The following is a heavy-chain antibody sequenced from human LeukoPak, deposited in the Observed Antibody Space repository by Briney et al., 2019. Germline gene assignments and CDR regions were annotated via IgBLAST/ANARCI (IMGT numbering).Heavy chain of an antibody. J-gene: IGHJ6*03. CDR2: ISSSGSTI. Sequence: GGSLRLSCAASGFTFSDYYMSWIRQAPGKGLEWVSYISSSGSTIYYADSVKGRFTISRDSAKNSLYLQMNSLRAEDTAVYYCAGDPMTTEGYYYYYMDVWGKGTTVTVSS. CDR1: GFTFSDYY. D-gene: IGHD4-11*01. V-gene: IGHV3-11*04. CDR3: AGDPMTTEGYYYYYMDV.